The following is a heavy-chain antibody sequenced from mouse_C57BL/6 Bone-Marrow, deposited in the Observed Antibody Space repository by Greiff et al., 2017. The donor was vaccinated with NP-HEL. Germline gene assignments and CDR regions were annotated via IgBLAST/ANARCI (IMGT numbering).Heavy chain of an antibody. D-gene: IGHD1-1*01. CDR2: IDPENGDT. J-gene: IGHJ4*01. CDR3: TTGVITTVVATDYAMDY. V-gene: IGHV14-4*01. CDR1: GFNIKDDY. Sequence: VQLQQSGAELVRPGASVKLSCTASGFNIKDDYMHWVKQRPEQGLEWIGWIDPENGDTEYASKFQGKATIQADTSSNTAYLQLSSLTSEDTAVYYCTTGVITTVVATDYAMDYWGQGTSVTVSS.